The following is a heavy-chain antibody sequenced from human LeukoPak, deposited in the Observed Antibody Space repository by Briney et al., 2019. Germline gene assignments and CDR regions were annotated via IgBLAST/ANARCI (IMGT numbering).Heavy chain of an antibody. D-gene: IGHD3-22*01. Sequence: GGSLRLSCAASGFTFNNYEMNWVRQAPGKGLEWVSYISSTSGTKDYADSVKGRFTISRDSAKNSLYLQMNSLRAEDTAVYYCARALYDSRDSDAFDIWGQGTMVTVSS. V-gene: IGHV3-48*03. J-gene: IGHJ3*02. CDR1: GFTFNNYE. CDR3: ARALYDSRDSDAFDI. CDR2: ISSTSGTK.